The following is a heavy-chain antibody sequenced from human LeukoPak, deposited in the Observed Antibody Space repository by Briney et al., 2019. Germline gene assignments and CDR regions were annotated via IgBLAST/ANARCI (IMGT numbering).Heavy chain of an antibody. D-gene: IGHD5-24*01. Sequence: SETLSLTCTVFGGSITYSTYYWGWIRQPPGKGLEWIGNTYYSGSTNYNPSLKSRVTISVDTSKNQFSLKLSSVTAADTAVYYCARQHGYNPSYFDYWGQGTLVTVSS. J-gene: IGHJ4*02. CDR1: GGSITYSTYY. V-gene: IGHV4-39*01. CDR3: ARQHGYNPSYFDY. CDR2: TYYSGST.